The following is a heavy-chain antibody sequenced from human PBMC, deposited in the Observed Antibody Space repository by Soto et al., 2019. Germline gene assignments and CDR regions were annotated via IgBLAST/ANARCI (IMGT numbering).Heavy chain of an antibody. J-gene: IGHJ6*03. D-gene: IGHD5-12*01. CDR1: GDSFNDYY. CDR3: ARESGGATATLDYYYFYMDV. CDR2: INPNGGVT. Sequence: QVQLVQSGAEVRKPGASVTVSCRSSGDSFNDYYIHWVRQAPGXXXXXMGWINPNGGVTKYAQKFQGWVSMTRDTSIRTVYMQLSRLRSDDTAVYYCARESGGATATLDYYYFYMDVWGTGTTVTVSS. V-gene: IGHV1-2*04.